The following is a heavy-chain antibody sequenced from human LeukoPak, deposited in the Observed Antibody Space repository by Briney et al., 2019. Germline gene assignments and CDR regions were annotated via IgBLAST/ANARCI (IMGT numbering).Heavy chain of an antibody. CDR1: GFTFSSYA. J-gene: IGHJ4*02. V-gene: IGHV3-23*01. CDR2: ISGSGGST. Sequence: GGSLRLSCAAPGFTFSSYAMSWVRQAPGKGLEWVSAISGSGGSTYYADSVKGRFTISRDNSKNTLYLQMNSLRAEDTAVYYCANYDGDYGPPDYWGQGTLVTVSS. CDR3: ANYDGDYGPPDY. D-gene: IGHD4-17*01.